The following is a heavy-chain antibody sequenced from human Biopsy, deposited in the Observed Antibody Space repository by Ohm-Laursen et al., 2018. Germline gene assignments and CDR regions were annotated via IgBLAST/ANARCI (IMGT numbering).Heavy chain of an antibody. CDR3: ARDPIVGSKADGMDV. Sequence: SLRLSCSASGFTFSSYGIHWVRQAPGKGLEWVAIIWYDGSSEYYADSVKGRFTISRDNSRNTVYLQMNSLRAEDTAIYYCARDPIVGSKADGMDVWGQGTTVIVSS. J-gene: IGHJ6*02. CDR2: IWYDGSSE. D-gene: IGHD1-26*01. CDR1: GFTFSSYG. V-gene: IGHV3-33*01.